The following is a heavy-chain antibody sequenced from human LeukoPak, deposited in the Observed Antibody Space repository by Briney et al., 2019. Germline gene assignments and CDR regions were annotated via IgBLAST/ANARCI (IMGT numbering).Heavy chain of an antibody. CDR2: ISSSSSTI. V-gene: IGHV3-48*01. CDR1: GFTFVDYG. Sequence: GGSLRLSCAASGFTFVDYGMSWVRQAPGKGLEWVSYISSSSSTIYYADSVKGRFTISRDNAKNQLYLKMNTLRAEDTAVYYCAREGEWELPRSKSDYWGRRTLVTAS. CDR3: AREGEWELPRSKSDY. D-gene: IGHD1-26*01. J-gene: IGHJ4*02.